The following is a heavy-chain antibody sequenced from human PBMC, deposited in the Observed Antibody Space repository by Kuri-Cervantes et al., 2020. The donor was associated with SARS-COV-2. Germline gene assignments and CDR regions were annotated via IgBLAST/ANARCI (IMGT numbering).Heavy chain of an antibody. J-gene: IGHJ4*02. Sequence: GESLKISCAASGFSFRNDVMSWVRRAPGKGLEWVSYISSSGSTIYYADSVKGRFTISRDNAKNSLYLQMNSLRAEDTAVYYCARKRFGYSYGHRIDWGQGTLVTVSS. V-gene: IGHV3-48*03. D-gene: IGHD5-18*01. CDR2: ISSSGSTI. CDR3: ARKRFGYSYGHRID. CDR1: GFSFRNDV.